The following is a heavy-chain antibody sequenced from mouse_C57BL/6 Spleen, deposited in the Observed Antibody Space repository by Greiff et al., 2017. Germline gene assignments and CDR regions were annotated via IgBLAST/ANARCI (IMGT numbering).Heavy chain of an antibody. V-gene: IGHV7-3*01. CDR3: ARNWEYAMDY. J-gene: IGHJ4*01. D-gene: IGHD4-1*01. CDR1: GFTFTDYY. CDR2: IRNKANCYTT. Sequence: EVKLVESGGGLVQPGGSLSLSCAASGFTFTDYYMCWVRQPPGKALEWLGSIRNKANCYTTEYSASVKGRFTISRDNPHSFLYLQMNALRAEDSATCYCARNWEYAMDYWGQGTSVTVSA.